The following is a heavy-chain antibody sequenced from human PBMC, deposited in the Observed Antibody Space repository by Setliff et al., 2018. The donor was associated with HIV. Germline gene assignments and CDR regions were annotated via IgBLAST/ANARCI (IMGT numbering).Heavy chain of an antibody. J-gene: IGHJ4*02. D-gene: IGHD5-18*01. CDR1: GFTFSDYY. Sequence: GGSLRLSCAASGFTFSDYYMSWIRQAPGKGLQWVSYIDSSGSYTNYADSVKGRFTASRDNAKNSLFLQMNSLRADDTAVYYCARDRDSYGFSYFFDYWGQGTLVTVSS. V-gene: IGHV3-11*05. CDR2: IDSSGSYT. CDR3: ARDRDSYGFSYFFDY.